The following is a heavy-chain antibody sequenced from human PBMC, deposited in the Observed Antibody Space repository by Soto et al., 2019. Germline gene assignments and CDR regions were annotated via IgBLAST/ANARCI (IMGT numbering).Heavy chain of an antibody. CDR3: AHRILRTVFALVTTTAIYFDF. CDR2: IYWDDVK. D-gene: IGHD3-3*01. CDR1: GFSLTTSGVG. V-gene: IGHV2-5*02. J-gene: IGHJ4*02. Sequence: QITLNESGPTVVKPAETLTLTCTFSGFSLTTSGVGVGWIRQSPGKAPEWLALIYWDDVKRYSASLKSRLTITKDTSKNQVVLTMASVDPADTATYYCAHRILRTVFALVTTTAIYFDFWGQGNPVVVSS.